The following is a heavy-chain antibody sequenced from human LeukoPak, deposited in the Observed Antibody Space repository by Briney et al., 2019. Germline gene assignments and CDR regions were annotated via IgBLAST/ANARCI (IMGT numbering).Heavy chain of an antibody. V-gene: IGHV3-23*01. Sequence: GGSLRLSCAASGFTFSSYAMSWVRQAPGKGLEWVSGISGSGGSTYYADSVKGRFTISRDNSKNTLYLQMNSLRAEDTAVYYCAKDRSVVVPAATLDYWGQGTLVTVSS. J-gene: IGHJ4*02. CDR1: GFTFSSYA. CDR2: ISGSGGST. D-gene: IGHD2-2*01. CDR3: AKDRSVVVPAATLDY.